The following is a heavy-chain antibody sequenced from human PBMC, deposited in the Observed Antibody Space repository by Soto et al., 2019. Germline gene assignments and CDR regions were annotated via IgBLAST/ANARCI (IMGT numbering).Heavy chain of an antibody. J-gene: IGHJ2*01. CDR1: GGSISRGGYY. V-gene: IGHV4-31*01. CDR2: IYYSGSP. CDR3: ARGRLGVVRAGAWYFDL. Sequence: QVQLQESGPGLVKPSQTLSLTCTVSGGSISRGGYYWSWIRQHPGKGLEWIGSIYYSGSPYYNPALKSPVTLTVDTSKNQFSLKLSSLTAADTAVYDCARGRLGVVRAGAWYFDLWGRGTLVTVSS. D-gene: IGHD2-15*01.